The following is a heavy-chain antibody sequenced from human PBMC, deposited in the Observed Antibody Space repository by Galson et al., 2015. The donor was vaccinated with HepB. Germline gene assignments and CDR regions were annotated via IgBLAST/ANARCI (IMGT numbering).Heavy chain of an antibody. CDR2: IYYSGST. D-gene: IGHD3-22*01. CDR1: GGSISSSSYY. V-gene: IGHV4-39*01. Sequence: SETLSLTCTVSGGSISSSSYYWGWIRQPPGKGLEWIGSIYYSGSTYYNPSLKSRVTISVDTSKNQFSLKLSSVTAADTAVYYCARTEKLTHITMIVVVSGRGAFDIWGQGTMVTVSS. CDR3: ARTEKLTHITMIVVVSGRGAFDI. J-gene: IGHJ3*02.